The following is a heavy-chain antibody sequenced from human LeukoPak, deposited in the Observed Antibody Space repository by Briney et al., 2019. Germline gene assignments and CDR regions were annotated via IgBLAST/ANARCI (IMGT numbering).Heavy chain of an antibody. D-gene: IGHD3-10*01. CDR1: GGTFSSYA. CDR2: IIPLPDIR. V-gene: IGHV1-69*04. Sequence: SVKVSCKASGGTFSSYAINWVRQAPGQGFEWIGRIIPLPDIRNYAQSFQDRVSISADQTKSTAYMELSSLRSEDTAVYYCARAGRYYGSGSYSASHYWGQGTLITVSS. CDR3: ARAGRYYGSGSYSASHY. J-gene: IGHJ4*02.